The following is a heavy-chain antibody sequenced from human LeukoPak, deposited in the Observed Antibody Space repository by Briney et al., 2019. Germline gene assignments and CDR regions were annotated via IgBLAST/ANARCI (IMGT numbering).Heavy chain of an antibody. D-gene: IGHD6-19*01. J-gene: IGHJ4*02. CDR3: ARAVSGRFDY. CDR1: GGSISSYY. Sequence: SETLSLTCTVSGGSISSYYWSWIRQPPGKGREWIGYIYYRGSTNYNPSLKSRVTISVDTSKNQFSLKLSSVTAADTAIYYCARAVSGRFDYWGQGTLVTVSS. V-gene: IGHV4-59*08. CDR2: IYYRGST.